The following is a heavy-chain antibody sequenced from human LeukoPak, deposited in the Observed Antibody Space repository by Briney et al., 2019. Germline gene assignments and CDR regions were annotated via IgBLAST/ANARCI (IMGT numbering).Heavy chain of an antibody. D-gene: IGHD6-19*01. Sequence: GESLKISCKGSGYSFTTYWIGWVRQMPGKGLECLGVIYPGDSDTRYSPSFQGQVTISADKSISTAYLQWSSLKASDTAMYYCARQYSSGWSHFDYWGQGTLVTVSS. CDR3: ARQYSSGWSHFDY. CDR2: IYPGDSDT. V-gene: IGHV5-51*01. J-gene: IGHJ4*02. CDR1: GYSFTTYW.